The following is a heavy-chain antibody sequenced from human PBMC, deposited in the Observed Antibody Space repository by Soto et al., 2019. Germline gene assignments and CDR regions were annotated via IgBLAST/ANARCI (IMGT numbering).Heavy chain of an antibody. J-gene: IGHJ4*02. D-gene: IGHD6-19*01. CDR3: AKDKPAAGSQWLVPI. Sequence: LRLSCAASGFAFSSCAMTWVRQAPGMGLQWVSAISDSGGSTYYADSVRGRFTISRDNSKNTLYLQLNSLGAEDTAVYFCAKDKPAAGSQWLVPIWGRGTLVTVSS. V-gene: IGHV3-23*01. CDR1: GFAFSSCA. CDR2: ISDSGGST.